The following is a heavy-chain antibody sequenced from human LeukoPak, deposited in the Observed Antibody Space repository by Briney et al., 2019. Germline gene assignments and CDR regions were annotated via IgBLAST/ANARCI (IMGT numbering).Heavy chain of an antibody. D-gene: IGHD5-12*01. CDR2: IYSGGSA. CDR3: ARGTSGSHNT. V-gene: IGHV3-66*01. Sequence: GGSLRLSCAASEVSVGINYMTGVRQAPGKGLEWVSLIYSGGSAYYAEWVKGRFTVSRDNSKNTLSLQMTSLRAEDTAVYYCARGTSGSHNTGGQGTLVTVSS. CDR1: EVSVGINY. J-gene: IGHJ4*02.